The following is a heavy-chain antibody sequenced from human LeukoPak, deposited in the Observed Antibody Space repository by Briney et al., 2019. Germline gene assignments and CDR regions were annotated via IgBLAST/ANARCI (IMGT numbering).Heavy chain of an antibody. CDR3: ARTDTPAQLMVYAP. CDR2: ISAYNGNT. V-gene: IGHV1-18*01. J-gene: IGHJ5*02. Sequence: ASVKVSCKASGYTFTSYGISWVRQAPGQGLEWMGWISAYNGNTNYAQKLQGRVTMTTDTSTSTAYMELRSPRSDDTAVYYCARTDTPAQLMVYAPWGQGTLVTVSS. CDR1: GYTFTSYG. D-gene: IGHD2-8*01.